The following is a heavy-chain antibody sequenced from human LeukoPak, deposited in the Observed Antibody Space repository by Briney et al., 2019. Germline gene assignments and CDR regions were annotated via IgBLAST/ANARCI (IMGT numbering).Heavy chain of an antibody. CDR2: IRGSGGST. Sequence: GGSLRLSCAASGFTFSSYAMSWVRQAPGKGLEWVSAIRGSGGSTYYADSVKGRFTISRDNSKNTLYLQMNSLRAEDTAVYYCTTAGNYYDILTGSHGDIWGQGTMVTVSS. CDR3: TTAGNYYDILTGSHGDI. D-gene: IGHD3-9*01. V-gene: IGHV3-23*01. CDR1: GFTFSSYA. J-gene: IGHJ3*02.